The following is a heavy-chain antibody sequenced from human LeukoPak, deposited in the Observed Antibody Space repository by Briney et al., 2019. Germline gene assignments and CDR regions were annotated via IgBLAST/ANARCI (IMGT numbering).Heavy chain of an antibody. V-gene: IGHV4-59*08. J-gene: IGHJ3*02. Sequence: SETLSLTCTVSGGSISSYYWNWIRQPPGKGLEWIGYIYYSGSTSYNPSLKSRVTMSVDTSKNQFSLELSSVTAADTAFYYCARHPLLVGISIHAVFVIWGQGTMVTVSS. D-gene: IGHD1-26*01. CDR1: GGSISSYY. CDR2: IYYSGST. CDR3: ARHPLLVGISIHAVFVI.